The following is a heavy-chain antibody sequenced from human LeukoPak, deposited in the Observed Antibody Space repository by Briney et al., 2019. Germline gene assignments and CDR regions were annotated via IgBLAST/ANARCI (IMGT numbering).Heavy chain of an antibody. V-gene: IGHV4-38-2*02. CDR2: IYHTGRT. CDR3: ARDSGIAADSP. CDR1: GYSVSSGYY. Sequence: SETLSLTCTVSGYSVSSGYYWGWIRQPPGKGLEWIGSIYHTGRTHYNPSLKSRVTISVDTSKNQFSLKLSSVTAADTAVYYCARDSGIAADSPWGQGTLVTVSS. D-gene: IGHD6-13*01. J-gene: IGHJ4*02.